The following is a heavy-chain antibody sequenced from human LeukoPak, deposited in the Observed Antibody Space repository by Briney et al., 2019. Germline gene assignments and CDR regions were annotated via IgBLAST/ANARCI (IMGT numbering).Heavy chain of an antibody. Sequence: PGGSLRLSCAASGFTFSNYAMSWVRQAPGKGLEWVSSISSSSSYIYYADSVKGRFTISRDNAKNSLYLQMNSLRAEDTAVYYCARDFKAYCGGDCYPTDAFDIWGQGTMVTVSS. CDR3: ARDFKAYCGGDCYPTDAFDI. D-gene: IGHD2-21*02. J-gene: IGHJ3*02. V-gene: IGHV3-21*01. CDR2: ISSSSSYI. CDR1: GFTFSNYA.